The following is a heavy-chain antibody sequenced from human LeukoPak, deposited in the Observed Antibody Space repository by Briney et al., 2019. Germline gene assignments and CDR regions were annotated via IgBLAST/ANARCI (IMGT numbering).Heavy chain of an antibody. CDR2: ISSSGSTI. V-gene: IGHV3-48*04. J-gene: IGHJ6*04. CDR3: AELGITMIGGV. Sequence: GGSLRLSCAASGFTFSGYWMSWVRQAPGKGLEWVSYISSSGSTIYYADSVKGQFTISRDNAKNSLYLQMNSLRAEDTAVYYCAELGITMIGGVWGKGTTVTISS. CDR1: GFTFSGYW. D-gene: IGHD3-10*02.